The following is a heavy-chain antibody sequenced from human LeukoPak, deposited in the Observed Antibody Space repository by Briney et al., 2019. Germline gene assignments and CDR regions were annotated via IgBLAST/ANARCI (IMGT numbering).Heavy chain of an antibody. CDR3: ARDYYDSSGSSWFDP. J-gene: IGHJ5*02. D-gene: IGHD3-22*01. V-gene: IGHV3-48*04. CDR2: ISSSSTI. Sequence: GGSLRLSCAASGFTSSSYSMNWVRQAPGKGLEWVSYISSSSTIYYADSVKGRFTISRDNAKNSLYLQMNSLRAKDTALYYCARDYYDSSGSSWFDPWGQGTLVTVSS. CDR1: GFTSSSYS.